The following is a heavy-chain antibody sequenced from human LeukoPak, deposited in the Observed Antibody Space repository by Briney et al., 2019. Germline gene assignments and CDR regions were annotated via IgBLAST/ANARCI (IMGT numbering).Heavy chain of an antibody. CDR2: IKSKTDGGTT. CDR1: GFTFSNAW. D-gene: IGHD3-10*01. J-gene: IGHJ6*02. CDR3: GSGSHYYYYGMDV. V-gene: IGHV3-15*01. Sequence: GGSLRLSCAASGFTFSNAWMSWVRQAPGKGLEWVGRIKSKTDGGTTDYAAPVKGRFTISRDDSKNTLYLQMNSLKTEDTAVYYCGSGSHYYYYGMDVWGQGTTVTVSS.